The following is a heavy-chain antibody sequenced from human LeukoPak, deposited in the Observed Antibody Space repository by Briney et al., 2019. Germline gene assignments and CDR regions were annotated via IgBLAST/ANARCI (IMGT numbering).Heavy chain of an antibody. Sequence: GGSLRLSCAASGFTFSSYSMNWVRQAPGKGLEWVSSISSSSSYIYYADSVKGRFTISRDNAKNSLYLQMTGLRAEDTAVYYCAHVYDSSGSYAFDIWGQGTMVTVSS. V-gene: IGHV3-21*01. J-gene: IGHJ3*02. CDR1: GFTFSSYS. CDR2: ISSSSSYI. CDR3: AHVYDSSGSYAFDI. D-gene: IGHD3-22*01.